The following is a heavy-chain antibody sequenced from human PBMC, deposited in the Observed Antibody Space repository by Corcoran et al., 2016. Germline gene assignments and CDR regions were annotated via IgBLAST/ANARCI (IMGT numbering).Heavy chain of an antibody. Sequence: QVQLVQSGAEVKKPGSSVKVSCKASGGTFSSYAISWVRQAPGQGLEWMGGIIPIFGTANYAQKFQGRVTITADESTSTAYMELSSLRSEDTAVYYCASPFFGVVMSRSYYYGMDVWGQWTTVTVSS. CDR1: GGTFSSYA. D-gene: IGHD3-3*01. V-gene: IGHV1-69*01. CDR3: ASPFFGVVMSRSYYYGMDV. CDR2: IIPIFGTA. J-gene: IGHJ6*02.